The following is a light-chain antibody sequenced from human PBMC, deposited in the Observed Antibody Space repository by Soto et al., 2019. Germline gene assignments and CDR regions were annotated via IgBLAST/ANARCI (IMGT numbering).Light chain of an antibody. CDR3: QQVKSYPRT. J-gene: IGKJ4*01. CDR1: QSIIIY. Sequence: DIQMTHSPSSLSASVGDRVTITCRSSQSIIIYLNWYQQKPGKAPKLLIYAASSVQSGVPSRFSGSGSGTDFTLTIDSLQPEDFATYYCQQVKSYPRTFGGGTKVDIK. CDR2: AAS. V-gene: IGKV1-39*01.